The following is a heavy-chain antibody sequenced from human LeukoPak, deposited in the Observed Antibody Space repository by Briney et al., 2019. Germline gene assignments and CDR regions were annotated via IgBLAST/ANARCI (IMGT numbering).Heavy chain of an antibody. CDR1: GFTFSTYW. V-gene: IGHV3-74*01. D-gene: IGHD2-15*01. Sequence: GGSLRLSCAASGFTFSTYWMHWVRQAPGKGLVWVSRVNSDESSTTYADSVKGRFTISRDNAKNTLYLQMNSLRAEDTAVYYCAKSRRAYCSGGSCFGLWDYWGQGTLVTVSS. CDR3: AKSRRAYCSGGSCFGLWDY. J-gene: IGHJ4*02. CDR2: VNSDESST.